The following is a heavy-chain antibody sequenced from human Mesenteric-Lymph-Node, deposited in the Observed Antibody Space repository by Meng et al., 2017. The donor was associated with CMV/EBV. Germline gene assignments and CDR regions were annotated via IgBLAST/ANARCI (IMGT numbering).Heavy chain of an antibody. J-gene: IGHJ1*01. D-gene: IGHD1-26*01. CDR3: ASSVVGATRYFQH. Sequence: GESLKISCAASGFTFSSYAMSWVRQAPGKGLEWVSYISSSGSTIYYADSVKGRFTISRDNAKNSLYLQMSSLRAEDTAVYYCASSVVGATRYFQHWGQGTLVTVSS. CDR2: ISSSGSTI. V-gene: IGHV3-48*03. CDR1: GFTFSSYA.